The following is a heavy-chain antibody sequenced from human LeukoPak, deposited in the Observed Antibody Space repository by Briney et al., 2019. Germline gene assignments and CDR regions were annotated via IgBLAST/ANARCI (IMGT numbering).Heavy chain of an antibody. D-gene: IGHD6-19*01. CDR2: ISYDGSNK. CDR1: GFTFSSCG. V-gene: IGHV3-30*18. J-gene: IGHJ3*02. Sequence: SGGSLRLSCAASGFTFSSCGMHWVRQAPGKGLEWVAVISYDGSNKYYADSVKGWFTISRDNSKNTLFLEMNSLRAEDTAVYYCAKALTSGWYLDAFNIWGQGTMVTVSS. CDR3: AKALTSGWYLDAFNI.